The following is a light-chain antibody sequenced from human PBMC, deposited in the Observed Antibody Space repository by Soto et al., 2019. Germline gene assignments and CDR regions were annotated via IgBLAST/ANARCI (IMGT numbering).Light chain of an antibody. J-gene: IGLJ1*01. V-gene: IGLV1-40*01. CDR2: GNN. CDR3: LSYDSRQSGDV. Sequence: QSVLTQPPSVSGAPGQRVTVPCTGSTSSSGAGYDVHWYQQLPGTAPKPLISGNNNRPSGVPQRFSVSKSDTSASLVIDGLQPDDEGDYYSLSYDSRQSGDVCGTGTKLT. CDR1: TSSSGAGYD.